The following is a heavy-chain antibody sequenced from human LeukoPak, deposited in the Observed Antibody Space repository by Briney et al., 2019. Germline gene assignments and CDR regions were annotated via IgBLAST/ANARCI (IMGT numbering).Heavy chain of an antibody. D-gene: IGHD2-21*02. V-gene: IGHV5-51*01. J-gene: IGHJ6*02. CDR3: ARQCGGDCYHYYYYGMDV. Sequence: GESLQISCQGSGYSFTSYWIGWVRQMPGKGLEWMGIIYPGDSDTRYSPSFQGQVTISADKSISTAYLQWSSLKASDTAMYYCARQCGGDCYHYYYYGMDVWGQGTTVTVSS. CDR2: IYPGDSDT. CDR1: GYSFTSYW.